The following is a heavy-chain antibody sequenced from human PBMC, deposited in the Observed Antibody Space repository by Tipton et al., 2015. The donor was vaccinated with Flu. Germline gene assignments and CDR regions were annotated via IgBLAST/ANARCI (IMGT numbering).Heavy chain of an antibody. J-gene: IGHJ6*02. CDR2: IYHSGSS. V-gene: IGHV4-59*01. Sequence: QLVQSGAEVKPSETLSLICTVSDDSISSYYWSWIRQPPGKGLQWMGYIYHSGSSKYSPSLKSRLTISVDSSKNQFSLRLTSVTAADTAVYYCARARAPYYYYAMDVWGQGITVTVSS. CDR3: ARARAPYYYYAMDV. CDR1: DDSISSYY.